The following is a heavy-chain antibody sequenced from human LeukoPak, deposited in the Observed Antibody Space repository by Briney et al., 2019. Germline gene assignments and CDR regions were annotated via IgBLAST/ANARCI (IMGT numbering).Heavy chain of an antibody. CDR1: GASVSSGGST. D-gene: IGHD3-10*01. Sequence: SETLSLTFAVTGASVSSGGSTWAWIRQPPGKGLEWIGYIYHIVNTFYNPSLQSRVTISVDRAKNQVSLRLTSVSAADTAVYYCARDSYGLGSNYFDPWGQGTQVTVSS. V-gene: IGHV4-30-2*01. J-gene: IGHJ5*02. CDR3: ARDSYGLGSNYFDP. CDR2: IYHIVNT.